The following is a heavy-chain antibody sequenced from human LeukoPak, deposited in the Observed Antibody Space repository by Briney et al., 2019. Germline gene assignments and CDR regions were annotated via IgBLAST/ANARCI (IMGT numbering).Heavy chain of an antibody. CDR2: IRYDGSNK. CDR1: GFTFSSYG. Sequence: GGSLRLSCAASGFTFSSYGMHWVRQAPGKGLEWVAFIRYDGSNKYYADSVKGRFTISRVNSKNSLYLQMNSLRAEDTAMYYCAKEYDILTGYYASDIWGQGTMVTVSS. J-gene: IGHJ3*02. V-gene: IGHV3-30*02. D-gene: IGHD3-9*01. CDR3: AKEYDILTGYYASDI.